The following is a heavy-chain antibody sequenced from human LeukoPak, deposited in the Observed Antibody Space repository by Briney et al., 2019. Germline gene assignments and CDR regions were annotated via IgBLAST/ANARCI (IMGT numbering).Heavy chain of an antibody. CDR2: ISSSGSTI. D-gene: IGHD3-3*01. V-gene: IGHV3-11*04. Sequence: GGSLRLSCVASGFTFSDYYMSWIRQAPGKGLEWVSYISSSGSTIYYADSVKGRFTISRDNAKNSLYLQMNSLRAEDTAVYYCARVNYDFWSGYYYNWFDPWGQGTLVTVSS. CDR1: GFTFSDYY. CDR3: ARVNYDFWSGYYYNWFDP. J-gene: IGHJ5*02.